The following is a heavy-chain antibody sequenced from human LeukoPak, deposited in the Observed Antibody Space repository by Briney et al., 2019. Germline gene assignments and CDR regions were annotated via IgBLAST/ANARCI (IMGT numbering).Heavy chain of an antibody. J-gene: IGHJ6*03. D-gene: IGHD1-26*01. V-gene: IGHV3-23*01. CDR3: AKPAHYSGSYWGNYYYYYYMDV. CDR2: ISGSGGST. Sequence: SGGSLRLSCAASGFTFSSYAMSWVRQAPGKGLEWVSAISGSGGSTYYADSVKGRFTISRDNSKNTLYLQMNSLRAEDTAVYYCAKPAHYSGSYWGNYYYYYYMDVWGKGTTVTVSS. CDR1: GFTFSSYA.